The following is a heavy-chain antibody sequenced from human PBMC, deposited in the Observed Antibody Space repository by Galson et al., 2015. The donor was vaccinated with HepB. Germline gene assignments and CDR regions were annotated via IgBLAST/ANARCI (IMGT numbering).Heavy chain of an antibody. J-gene: IGHJ3*02. CDR1: GGSISSYY. CDR3: ARGGGPTYYDILTGLDAFDI. D-gene: IGHD3-9*01. Sequence: QVQLQESGPGLVKPSETLSLTCTVSGGSISSYYWSWIRQPAGKGLEWIGRIYTSGSTNYNPSLKSRVTMSVDTSKTQFSLKLSSVTAADTAVYYCARGGGPTYYDILTGLDAFDIWGQGTMVTVSS. V-gene: IGHV4-4*07. CDR2: IYTSGST.